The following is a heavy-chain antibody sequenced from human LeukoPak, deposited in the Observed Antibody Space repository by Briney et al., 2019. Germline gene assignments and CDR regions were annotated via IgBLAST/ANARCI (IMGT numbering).Heavy chain of an antibody. D-gene: IGHD3-3*01. Sequence: PSETLSLTCAVYGGSFSGYYWSWIRQPPGKGLEWIGEINHSGSTNYNPSLKSRVTISVDTSKNQFSLKLSSATAADTAVYYCATKESRFLEWLPIPRSYFDHWGQGTLVTVSS. CDR3: ATKESRFLEWLPIPRSYFDH. CDR1: GGSFSGYY. CDR2: INHSGST. J-gene: IGHJ4*02. V-gene: IGHV4-34*01.